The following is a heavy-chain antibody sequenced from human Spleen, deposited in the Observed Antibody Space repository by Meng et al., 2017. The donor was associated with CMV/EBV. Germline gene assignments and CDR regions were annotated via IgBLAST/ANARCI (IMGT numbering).Heavy chain of an antibody. Sequence: VKVSCKASGGTFSTFAISWVRQAPGQGLEWMGWINPNRGGTNYAQKFQGRVTMTRDTSISTAYMELSRLRSDDTAVYYCARGLYYDFWSGTHWFDSWGQGTLVTVSS. J-gene: IGHJ5*01. V-gene: IGHV1-2*02. D-gene: IGHD3-3*01. CDR3: ARGLYYDFWSGTHWFDS. CDR1: GGTFSTFA. CDR2: INPNRGGT.